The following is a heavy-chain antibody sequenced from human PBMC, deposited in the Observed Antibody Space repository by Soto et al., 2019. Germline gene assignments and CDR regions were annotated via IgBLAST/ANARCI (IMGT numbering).Heavy chain of an antibody. CDR3: AREYSGYANFDY. CDR2: IIPIFGTA. Sequence: QVQLVHSGAEVKKPGSSVKVSCKASGGTFSSYAISWVRQAPGQGLEWMGGIIPIFGTANYAQKVQGRVTITADESTSTAYMELSSLRSEDTAVYYCAREYSGYANFDYWGQGTLVTVSS. J-gene: IGHJ4*02. CDR1: GGTFSSYA. V-gene: IGHV1-69*12. D-gene: IGHD5-12*01.